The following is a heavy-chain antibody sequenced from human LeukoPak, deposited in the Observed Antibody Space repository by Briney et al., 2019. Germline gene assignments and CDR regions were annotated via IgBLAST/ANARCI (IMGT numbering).Heavy chain of an antibody. V-gene: IGHV4-59*04. CDR3: ARHADISTGYYPYYFDY. J-gene: IGHJ4*02. D-gene: IGHD3-9*01. CDR2: IYYSGST. Sequence: PSETLSLTCTVSGGSINNYYWTWIRQTPGKGLEWIGYIYYSGSTYYNPSLKSRVTISVDTSKNQFSLKLSSVTAADTAVYYCARHADISTGYYPYYFDYWGQGTLVTVSS. CDR1: GGSINNYY.